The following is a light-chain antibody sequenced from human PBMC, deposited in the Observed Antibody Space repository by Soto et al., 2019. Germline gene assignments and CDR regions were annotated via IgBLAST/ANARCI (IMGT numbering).Light chain of an antibody. V-gene: IGKV3-15*01. CDR2: GAS. Sequence: EIVMTQSPATLSVSPGERATLSCRASQSVSGNLAWYQQKPGQAPRLLIYGASTRATGIPARFSGSGSGTEFTLTISILQSEDFAVYHCQQYNNWPSCTFGQGTKVEIK. CDR1: QSVSGN. CDR3: QQYNNWPSCT. J-gene: IGKJ1*01.